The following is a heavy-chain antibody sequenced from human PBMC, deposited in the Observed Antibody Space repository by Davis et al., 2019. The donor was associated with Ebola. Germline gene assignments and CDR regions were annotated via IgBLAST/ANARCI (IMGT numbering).Heavy chain of an antibody. CDR1: GFTFSSYA. CDR2: INGSGGST. CDR3: AREKGYCTNGVCYRLGWFDP. D-gene: IGHD2-8*01. V-gene: IGHV3-23*01. Sequence: GESLKISCAASGFTFSSYAMSWVRQAPGKGLEWVSAINGSGGSTYYADSVKGRFTISRDNAKNSLYLQMNSLRAEDTAVYYCAREKGYCTNGVCYRLGWFDPWGQGTLVTVSS. J-gene: IGHJ5*02.